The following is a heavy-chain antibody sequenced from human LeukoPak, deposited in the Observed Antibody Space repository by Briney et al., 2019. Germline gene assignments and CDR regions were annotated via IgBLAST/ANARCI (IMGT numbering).Heavy chain of an antibody. CDR2: ISYDGSDK. CDR1: GFTFTTYA. V-gene: IGHV3-30*04. J-gene: IGHJ6*04. D-gene: IGHD3-10*02. CDR3: AELGITMIGGV. Sequence: PGGSLRLSCAASGFTFTTYALNWVRQAPGKGLEWVALISYDGSDKYYADSVKGRFTISRDNAKNSLYLQMNSLRAEDTAVYYCAELGITMIGGVWGKGTTVTISS.